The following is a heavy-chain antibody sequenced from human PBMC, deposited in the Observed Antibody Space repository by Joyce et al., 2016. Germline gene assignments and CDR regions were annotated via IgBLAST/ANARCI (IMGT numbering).Heavy chain of an antibody. Sequence: GFTFSTYGMHWVRQAPGKGLEWVAFIWFDGSNKYYADSVQDRFTISRDNSKTHTLYLQMTSLRAEDTGVYYCARDYYDSTGYCKYYYHGMDVWGQGTTVTVSS. CDR1: GFTFSTYG. CDR2: IWFDGSNK. V-gene: IGHV3-33*01. J-gene: IGHJ6*02. CDR3: ARDYYDSTGYCKYYYHGMDV. D-gene: IGHD3-22*01.